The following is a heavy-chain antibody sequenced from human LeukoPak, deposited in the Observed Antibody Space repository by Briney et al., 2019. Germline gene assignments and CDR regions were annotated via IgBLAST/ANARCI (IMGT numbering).Heavy chain of an antibody. CDR3: ARNYYGMDV. J-gene: IGHJ6*02. Sequence: TSETLSLTCTVSGGSISSNYWSWIRQPPGKGLEWIGYIYYSGSTNYNPSLKSRVTISVDTSKNQFSLKLSSVTAADTAVYYCARNYYGMDVWGQGTTVTVSS. V-gene: IGHV4-59*08. CDR1: GGSISSNY. CDR2: IYYSGST.